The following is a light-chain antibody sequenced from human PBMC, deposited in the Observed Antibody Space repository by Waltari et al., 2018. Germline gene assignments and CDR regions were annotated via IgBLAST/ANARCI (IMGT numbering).Light chain of an antibody. CDR2: GAS. CDR1: QGVSRA. V-gene: IGKV3-20*01. CDR3: QHYLRLPVT. J-gene: IGKJ1*01. Sequence: CRGSQGVSRAFAWYQPKPGQAPRLLIYGASTRATGIPDRFSVSGSGTDFSLTISRLEPDDFAVYYCQHYLRLPVTFGQGTTVEI.